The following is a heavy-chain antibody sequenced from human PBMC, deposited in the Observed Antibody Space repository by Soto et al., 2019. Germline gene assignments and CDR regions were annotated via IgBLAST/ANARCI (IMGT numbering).Heavy chain of an antibody. Sequence: QVQLQESGPGLVKPSETLSLTRTVSGGSISSYYWSWIRQPPGKGLEWIGYIYYSGSTNYNPSLKSRVTISVDTSKNQFSLKLSSVTAADTAVYYCARHVPYCSDTSHCAYGMDVWGQGTTVTVSS. CDR3: ARHVPYCSDTSHCAYGMDV. V-gene: IGHV4-59*08. J-gene: IGHJ6*02. D-gene: IGHD2-2*01. CDR2: IYYSGST. CDR1: GGSISSYY.